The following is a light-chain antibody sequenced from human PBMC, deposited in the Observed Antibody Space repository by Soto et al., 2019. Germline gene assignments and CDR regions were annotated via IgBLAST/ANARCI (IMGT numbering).Light chain of an antibody. V-gene: IGKV1-39*01. CDR1: QRIASY. CDR3: QQTYTTPVT. CDR2: GAS. Sequence: DIQMTQSPSSLSASIGDRVTITCRASQRIASYLNWYQQKPGKAPRLLIYGASTLQSGVPSRFSGGGSETDFSLTISSLQPADFATHYCQQTYTTPVTFGQGTRLEIK. J-gene: IGKJ5*01.